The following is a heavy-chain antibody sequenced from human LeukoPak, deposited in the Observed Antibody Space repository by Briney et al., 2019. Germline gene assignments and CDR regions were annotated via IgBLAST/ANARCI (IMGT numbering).Heavy chain of an antibody. CDR2: ISPSSDIT. D-gene: IGHD5-24*01. Sequence: PGGSLRLSCAASGFTFSSHGINWVRQAPGKGLEWVSGISPSSDITYYTDSVQGRFTISRDNSKNMMYVQMNSLRAEDTAVYYCARANRNAYIDVFDIWGQGTMVTVSS. CDR1: GFTFSSHG. V-gene: IGHV3-23*01. J-gene: IGHJ3*02. CDR3: ARANRNAYIDVFDI.